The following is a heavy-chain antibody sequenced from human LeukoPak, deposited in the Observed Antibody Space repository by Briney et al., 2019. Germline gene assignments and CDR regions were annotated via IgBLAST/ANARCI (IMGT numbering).Heavy chain of an antibody. CDR1: GMTFSHRW. CDR2: IKNDGRTT. D-gene: IGHD3-16*01. V-gene: IGHV3-74*01. CDR3: TTGPSYGYEW. J-gene: IGHJ4*02. Sequence: PGGSLRLSCAASGMTFSHRWMHWVRQAPGKGLVWVSLIKNDGRTTIYADSVKGRFTISRDNGKSTLYLQMNSLRAKDTGIYYCTTGPSYGYEWWGQGTEVTVSS.